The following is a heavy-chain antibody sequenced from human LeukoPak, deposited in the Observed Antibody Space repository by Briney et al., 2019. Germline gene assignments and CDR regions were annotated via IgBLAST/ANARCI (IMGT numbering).Heavy chain of an antibody. Sequence: GASVKVPCKASGYTFTSYDINWVRQATGQGLEWMGWMNTNSGNTGYAQKFPGRVTLTRNTSISTAYMKLSSLRSEDTAVYYCARVVFGDPFDYWGQGTLVTVSS. D-gene: IGHD3-10*02. V-gene: IGHV1-8*01. CDR1: GYTFTSYD. CDR3: ARVVFGDPFDY. J-gene: IGHJ4*02. CDR2: MNTNSGNT.